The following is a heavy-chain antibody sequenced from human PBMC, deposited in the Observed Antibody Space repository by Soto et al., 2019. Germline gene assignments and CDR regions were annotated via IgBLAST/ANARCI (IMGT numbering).Heavy chain of an antibody. V-gene: IGHV3-23*01. CDR3: AKAQGGSYFDY. CDR2: ISSSGGST. D-gene: IGHD2-15*01. J-gene: IGHJ4*02. Sequence: GGSLRLSCTASGFTFSSNAMSWVRQAPGKGLEWVSGISSSGGSTYYADSVKGRFTISRDNSKNMLYLQMNNLRAEDTAVYYCAKAQGGSYFDYWGQGTLVTVSS. CDR1: GFTFSSNA.